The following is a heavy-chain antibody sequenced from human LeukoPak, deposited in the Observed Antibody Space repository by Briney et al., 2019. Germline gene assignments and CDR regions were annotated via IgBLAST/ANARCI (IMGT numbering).Heavy chain of an antibody. J-gene: IGHJ5*02. V-gene: IGHV3-48*01. CDR1: GFTFSSYS. CDR2: ISSSSSTI. D-gene: IGHD3-10*01. Sequence: PGGSLRLSCAASGFTFSSYSMNWVRQAPGKGLEWVSYISSSSSTIYYADSVKGRFTISRDNAKNSLYLQMNSLRAEDTAVYYCTKDEGGVWRLWFGEGQWFDPWGQGTLVTVSS. CDR3: TKDEGGVWRLWFGEGQWFDP.